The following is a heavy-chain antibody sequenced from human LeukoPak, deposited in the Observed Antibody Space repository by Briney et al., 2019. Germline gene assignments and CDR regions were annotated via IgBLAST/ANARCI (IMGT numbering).Heavy chain of an antibody. V-gene: IGHV1-8*01. CDR1: GYTFTSYD. J-gene: IGHJ4*02. CDR3: ATHIAAADKYYFDY. D-gene: IGHD6-13*01. Sequence: ASVKVSCKASGYTFTSYDINWVRQATGQGLEWMGWMNPNSGNTGYAQKFQGRATMTRNTSISTAYMELSSLRSEDTAVYYCATHIAAADKYYFDYWGQGTLVTVSS. CDR2: MNPNSGNT.